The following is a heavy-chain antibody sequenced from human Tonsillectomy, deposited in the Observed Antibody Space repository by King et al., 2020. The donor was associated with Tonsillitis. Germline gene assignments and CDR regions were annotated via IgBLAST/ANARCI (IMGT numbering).Heavy chain of an antibody. CDR3: TRPGGDSYSMDV. CDR2: IRSKANSYAT. Sequence: VQLVESGGGLVQPGGSLKLSCAASGFTFSGSAIHWVRQASGKGLEWVGRIRSKANSYATAYAASVKGRFTISRDDSQTTAYLQMNTLKTEDTAVYYCTRPGGDSYSMDVWGQGNTVTVSS. J-gene: IGHJ6*02. V-gene: IGHV3-73*01. CDR1: GFTFSGSA. D-gene: IGHD3-16*01.